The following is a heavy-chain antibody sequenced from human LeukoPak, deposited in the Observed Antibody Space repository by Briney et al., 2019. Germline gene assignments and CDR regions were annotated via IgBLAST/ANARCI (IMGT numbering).Heavy chain of an antibody. D-gene: IGHD6-13*01. CDR2: INSDGSST. V-gene: IGHV3-74*01. Sequence: GGSLRLSCAASGFTFSSYWMHWVRQAPGKGLVWVSRINSDGSSTSYADSVKGRFTISRDNAKNTLYLQMDSLRAEDTAVYYCARTRDVAAAGTNAFDIRGQGTMVTVSS. CDR3: ARTRDVAAAGTNAFDI. J-gene: IGHJ3*02. CDR1: GFTFSSYW.